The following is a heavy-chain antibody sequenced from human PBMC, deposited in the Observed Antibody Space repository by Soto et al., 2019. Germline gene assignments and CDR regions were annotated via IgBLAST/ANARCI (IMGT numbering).Heavy chain of an antibody. Sequence: EVQLVESGGDLIQPGGSLRLSCSASGFSVSSHYMNWVRQAPGRGLEWVSIIYSGTSTFYADSVKGRFTISRDDSKSTLYLQMNNLRAEDTAVYYCAREAGTKNDYYGMDVWGQGTKVTVS. CDR2: IYSGTST. V-gene: IGHV3-53*01. CDR1: GFSVSSHY. J-gene: IGHJ6*02. D-gene: IGHD1-1*01. CDR3: AREAGTKNDYYGMDV.